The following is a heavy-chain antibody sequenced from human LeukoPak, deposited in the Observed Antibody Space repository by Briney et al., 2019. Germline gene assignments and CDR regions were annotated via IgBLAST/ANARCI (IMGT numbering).Heavy chain of an antibody. D-gene: IGHD2-21*02. CDR1: GGSISSSDW. CDR2: IYHSGST. Sequence: SETLSLTCAVSGGSISSSDWWSWVRQPPGKGLEWIGEIYHSGSTNYNPSLKSRVTISVDKSKNQFSLNLSSVTAADTAVYYCARGAEYCGGDCYSDYWGQGSLVTVSS. CDR3: ARGAEYCGGDCYSDY. V-gene: IGHV4-4*02. J-gene: IGHJ4*02.